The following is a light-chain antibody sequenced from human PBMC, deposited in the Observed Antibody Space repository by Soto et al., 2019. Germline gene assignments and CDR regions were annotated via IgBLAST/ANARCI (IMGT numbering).Light chain of an antibody. V-gene: IGKV3-20*01. CDR2: GAS. CDR1: QTVSSGY. CDR3: KQYGSSGT. Sequence: TVWTQSPGTLSLSPGERATLSCRASQTVSSGYLAWYQQKPGQAPRLLIYGASSRATGIPDRFSGSGSGPDFTLTISRLEPEDFAVYYCKQYGSSGTFGQGTKVDIK. J-gene: IGKJ1*01.